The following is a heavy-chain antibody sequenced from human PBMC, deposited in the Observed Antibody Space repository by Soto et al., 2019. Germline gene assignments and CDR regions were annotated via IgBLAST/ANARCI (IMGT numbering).Heavy chain of an antibody. CDR3: ASAWAAGTIWTAFDI. CDR1: GFTFSSYA. CDR2: ISYDGSNK. V-gene: IGHV3-30-3*01. Sequence: PGGSLRLSCAASGFTFSSYAMHWVRQAPCKGLEWVAVISYDGSNKYYPDSVKGRFTISRDNSKNTLYLQMNRLRAEDTAVYYCASAWAAGTIWTAFDIWGQGTMVTVSS. D-gene: IGHD6-13*01. J-gene: IGHJ3*02.